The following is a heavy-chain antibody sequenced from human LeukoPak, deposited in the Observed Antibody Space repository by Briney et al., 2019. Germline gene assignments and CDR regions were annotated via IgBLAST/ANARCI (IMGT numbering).Heavy chain of an antibody. V-gene: IGHV3-21*04. CDR2: ISSSGSYI. CDR1: GFTFSTYS. CDR3: ARVSNP. J-gene: IGHJ5*02. Sequence: TGGSLRLSCAASGFTFSTYSMNWVRQAPGKGLEWVSSISSSGSYIYYADSVKDRFTISRDNARNSLFLQMNSLRAGDTAVYYCARVSNPWGQGILVTVSS.